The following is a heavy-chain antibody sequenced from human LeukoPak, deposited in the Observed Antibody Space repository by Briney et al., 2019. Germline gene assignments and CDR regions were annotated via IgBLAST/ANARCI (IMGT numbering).Heavy chain of an antibody. V-gene: IGHV4-39*01. CDR1: GASISGSGYY. CDR3: ARLRGYCSTNSCYAGTSMADYFGY. J-gene: IGHJ4*02. D-gene: IGHD2-2*01. Sequence: SETLSLTCTVSGASISGSGYYWGWIRQPPGKGLEWIGSIYSSGSTYYNASLKSRVTISVDTSKNQFSLRLSSVTAADTAVYYCARLRGYCSTNSCYAGTSMADYFGYWGQGTLVTVSS. CDR2: IYSSGST.